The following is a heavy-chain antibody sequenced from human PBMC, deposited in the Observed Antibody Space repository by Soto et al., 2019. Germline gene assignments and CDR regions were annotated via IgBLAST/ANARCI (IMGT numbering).Heavy chain of an antibody. Sequence: EVQLVESGGGLVQPGGSLRLSCAASGFTISSYWMHWVRQAPGKGLVWVSRINIDGSRISYADSVKGRCTISRENEKXXXXXXXXXXXXXXXXXXXXXXXXXXXXXXHCYXGRHWGQGTLVTX. V-gene: IGHV3-74*01. CDR2: INIDGSRI. CDR3: XXXXXXXXXXHCYXGRH. D-gene: IGHD2-15*01. J-gene: IGHJ4*02. CDR1: GFTISSYW.